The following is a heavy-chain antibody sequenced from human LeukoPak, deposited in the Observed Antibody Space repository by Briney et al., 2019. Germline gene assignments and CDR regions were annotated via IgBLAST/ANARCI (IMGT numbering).Heavy chain of an antibody. CDR3: ARDSRPLGATKGYFDY. CDR1: GGSISSYY. J-gene: IGHJ4*02. D-gene: IGHD1-26*01. CDR2: IYYSGST. V-gene: IGHV4-59*01. Sequence: SETLSLTCTVSGGSISSYYWSWIRQPPGKGPEWIGYIYYSGSTNYNPSLKSRVTISVDTSKNQFSLKLSSVTAADTAVYYCARDSRPLGATKGYFDYWGQGTLVTVSS.